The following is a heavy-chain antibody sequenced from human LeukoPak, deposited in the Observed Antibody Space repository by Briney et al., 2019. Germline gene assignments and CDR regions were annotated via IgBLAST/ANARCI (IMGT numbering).Heavy chain of an antibody. Sequence: PGGSLRLSCAASGFTVSSNYMSWVRQAPGKGLEWVSAISGSGGSTYYADSVKGRFTISRDNSKNTLYLQMNSLRAEDTAVYYCAKVGEASSDYYDSSGPGGRGYYFDYWGQGTLVTVSS. CDR3: AKVGEASSDYYDSSGPGGRGYYFDY. J-gene: IGHJ4*02. CDR2: ISGSGGST. V-gene: IGHV3-23*01. D-gene: IGHD3-22*01. CDR1: GFTVSSNY.